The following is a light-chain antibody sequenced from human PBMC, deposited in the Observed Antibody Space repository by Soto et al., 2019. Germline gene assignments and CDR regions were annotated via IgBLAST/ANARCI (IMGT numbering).Light chain of an antibody. V-gene: IGKV1-5*03. CDR2: KAS. J-gene: IGKJ1*01. CDR1: QSVSRW. CDR3: QQYKTYWT. Sequence: DIQMTQSPSTLSASVGDRVTITCRASQSVSRWLACFQQKPGKAPKLLIYKASNLQSGVSSRFSGGGSGTEFTLTISSLQPDDFATYYCQQYKTYWTFGPGTKVEIK.